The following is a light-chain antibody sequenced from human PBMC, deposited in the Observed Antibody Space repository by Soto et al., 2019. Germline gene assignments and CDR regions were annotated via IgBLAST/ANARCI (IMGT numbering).Light chain of an antibody. V-gene: IGKV3D-15*01. Sequence: EIVLTQSPATLSLSPGERATLSCRASQSVRNNYLAWYQQKLGQAPRVLIYDASSRATGIPDRFSGSGSGTEFTLTISSLQSEDSAFYYCQQYNKWPITFGQGTRLEIK. CDR3: QQYNKWPIT. J-gene: IGKJ5*01. CDR1: QSVRNN. CDR2: DAS.